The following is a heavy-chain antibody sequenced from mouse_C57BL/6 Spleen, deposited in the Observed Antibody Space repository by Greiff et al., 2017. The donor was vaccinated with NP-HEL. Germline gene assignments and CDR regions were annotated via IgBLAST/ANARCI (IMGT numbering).Heavy chain of an antibody. J-gene: IGHJ2*01. CDR1: GYTFTSYW. CDR3: ARDYDYDVGFDY. CDR2: IDPSDSGT. D-gene: IGHD2-4*01. Sequence: QVQLQQPGAELVRPGSSVKLSCKASGYTFTSYWMHWVKQRPIQGLEWIGNIDPSDSGTHYNQKFKDKATLTVDKSSSTAYMQLSSLTSEDSAVYYCARDYDYDVGFDYWGQGTTLTVSS. V-gene: IGHV1-52*01.